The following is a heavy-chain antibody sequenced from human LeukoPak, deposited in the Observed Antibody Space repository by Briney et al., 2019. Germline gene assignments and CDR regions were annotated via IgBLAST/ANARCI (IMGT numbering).Heavy chain of an antibody. D-gene: IGHD2-8*02. CDR2: IDPGDSFT. J-gene: IGHJ4*02. V-gene: IGHV5-10-1*01. Sequence: GESLKISSKGSGYSSSSYWISWVRQMPRKGLEWMGRIDPGDSFTTYRPSLEGRVTISADKSLSTVYLQWSSLKASDTAIYYCARDGGGVSSWVSHWGQGTLVTVSS. CDR3: ARDGGGVSSWVSH. CDR1: GYSSSSYW.